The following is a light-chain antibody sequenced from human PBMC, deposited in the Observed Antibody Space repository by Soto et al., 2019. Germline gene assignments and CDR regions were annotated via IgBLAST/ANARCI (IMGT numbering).Light chain of an antibody. CDR3: QQYYTIPLT. CDR2: WAS. Sequence: DIVMTQSPDSLAVSLGERATINCKSSQSVLDTSDNKNFLAWYQQKPGQPPKLFIYWASTRESGVPERFSGSGSGTDFTLTISSLQAEDVAVYYCQQYYTIPLTFGQGTRLEIK. J-gene: IGKJ5*01. V-gene: IGKV4-1*01. CDR1: QSVLDTSDNKNF.